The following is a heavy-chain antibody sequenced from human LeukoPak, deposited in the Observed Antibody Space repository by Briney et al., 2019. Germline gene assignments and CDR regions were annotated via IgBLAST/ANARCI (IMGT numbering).Heavy chain of an antibody. V-gene: IGHV3-48*03. J-gene: IGHJ6*04. CDR3: AELGITMIGGV. D-gene: IGHD3-10*02. CDR1: GFTFSNE. Sequence: GGSLRLSCAASGFTFSNEMNWVRQAPGKGLEWVSYISSSGSTIYYADSVKGRFTISRDNAKNSLYLQMNSLRVEDTAVYYCAELGITMIGGVWGKGTTVTISS. CDR2: ISSSGSTI.